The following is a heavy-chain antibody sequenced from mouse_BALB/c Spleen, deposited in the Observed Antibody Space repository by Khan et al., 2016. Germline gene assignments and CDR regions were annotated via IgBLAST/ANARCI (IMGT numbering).Heavy chain of an antibody. CDR1: GFSLTTYG. D-gene: IGHD1-1*01. CDR2: IWAGGST. V-gene: IGHV2-9*02. Sequence: QVQLKESGPGLVAPSQSLSITCTVSGFSLTTYGVHWVRQPPGKGLEWLGVIWAGGSTNYNSALMSRLSISKDNSKSQVFLKMNSLQTDDTATSYSARDRYYGTSYFDYWGQGTTLTVSS. CDR3: ARDRYYGTSYFDY. J-gene: IGHJ2*01.